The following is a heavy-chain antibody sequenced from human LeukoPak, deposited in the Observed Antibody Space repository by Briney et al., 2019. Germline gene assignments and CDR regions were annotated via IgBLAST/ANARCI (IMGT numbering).Heavy chain of an antibody. V-gene: IGHV1-69*04. D-gene: IGHD3-10*01. CDR2: IIPILGIA. CDR1: GGTFSSYA. J-gene: IGHJ6*02. Sequence: SVKVSCKASGGTFSSYAISWVRQAPGQGLEWMGRIIPILGIANYAQKFQGRVTITADKSTSTAYMELSSLRSEDTAVYYCARSMVRGASGGMDVWGQGTTVTVPS. CDR3: ARSMVRGASGGMDV.